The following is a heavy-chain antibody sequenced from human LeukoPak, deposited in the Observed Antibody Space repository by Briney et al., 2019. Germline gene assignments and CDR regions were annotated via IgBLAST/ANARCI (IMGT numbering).Heavy chain of an antibody. CDR3: ASYSSSWYAFDY. CDR1: GFTFSSYG. CDR2: ISYDGSNK. D-gene: IGHD6-13*01. V-gene: IGHV3-30*03. J-gene: IGHJ4*02. Sequence: PGRSLRLSCAASGFTFSSYGMHWVRQAPGKGLEWVAVISYDGSNKYYADSVKGRFTISRDNSKNTLYLQMNSLRAEDTAVYYCASYSSSWYAFDYWGQGTLVTVSS.